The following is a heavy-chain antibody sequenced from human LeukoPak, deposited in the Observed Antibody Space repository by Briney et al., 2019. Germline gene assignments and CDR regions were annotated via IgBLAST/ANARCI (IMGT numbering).Heavy chain of an antibody. D-gene: IGHD1-14*01. V-gene: IGHV4-59*11. Sequence: KPSETLSLTCTVSGASISGHYLTWLRQPPRKGLEWVGYISHIGSTNYNPSLTSRLTISVDTSKNQFSLKLTSVTAADTAVYYCARDRISINALDMWGQGTMVTVSS. CDR2: ISHIGST. J-gene: IGHJ3*02. CDR1: GASISGHY. CDR3: ARDRISINALDM.